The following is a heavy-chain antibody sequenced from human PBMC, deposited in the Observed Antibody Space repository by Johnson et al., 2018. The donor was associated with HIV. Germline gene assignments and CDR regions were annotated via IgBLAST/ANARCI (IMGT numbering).Heavy chain of an antibody. V-gene: IGHV3-9*01. CDR3: AKDMGSGWYDPWDAFDI. CDR2: ISWNSGSI. D-gene: IGHD6-13*01. Sequence: VQLVESGGGVVQPGGSLRLSCAASGFTFDDYAMHWVRQVPGKGLEWVSGISWNSGSIGYADSVKGRFTISRDNAKNSLYLQMNSLRAEDTALYYCAKDMGSGWYDPWDAFDIWGQGTVVTVSS. CDR1: GFTFDDYA. J-gene: IGHJ3*02.